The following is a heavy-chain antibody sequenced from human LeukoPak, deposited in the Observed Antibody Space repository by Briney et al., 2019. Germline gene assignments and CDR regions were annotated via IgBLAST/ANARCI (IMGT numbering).Heavy chain of an antibody. J-gene: IGHJ6*03. CDR2: IIPIFGTA. CDR1: GGTFSSYA. CDR3: ARDRYCSSTSCYPMDV. Sequence: SVKVSCKASGGTFSSYAISWVRQAPGQGLEWMGGIIPIFGTANYAQKFQGRVTITTDESTSTAYMELSSLRSEETAVYYCARDRYCSSTSCYPMDVWGKGTTVTVSS. V-gene: IGHV1-69*05. D-gene: IGHD2-2*01.